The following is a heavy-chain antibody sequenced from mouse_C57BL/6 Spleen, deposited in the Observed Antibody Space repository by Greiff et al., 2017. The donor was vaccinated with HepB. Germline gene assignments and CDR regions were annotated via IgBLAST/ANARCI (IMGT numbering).Heavy chain of an antibody. J-gene: IGHJ2*01. CDR3: ARGGIGKKGFDY. CDR1: GFTFSSYA. CDR2: ISDGGSYT. Sequence: DVKLVESGGGLVKPGGSLKLSCAASGFTFSSYAMSWVRQTPEKRLEWVATISDGGSYTYYPDNVKGRFTISRDNAKNNLYLQMSHLKSEDTAMYYCARGGIGKKGFDYWGQGTTLTVSS. V-gene: IGHV5-4*03. D-gene: IGHD2-1*01.